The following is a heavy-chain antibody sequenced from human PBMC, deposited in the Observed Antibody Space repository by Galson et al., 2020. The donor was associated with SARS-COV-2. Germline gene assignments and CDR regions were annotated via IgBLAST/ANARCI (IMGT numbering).Heavy chain of an antibody. Sequence: GGSLRLSCAASGFTFSSYGMHWVRQAPGKGLERVAVIWYHGSSETYADSAKGRFTISRDKSKNTLYLQMNSLRAEDTAVYYCVRDGSSGLYYFDAWGQGTLVTVSS. V-gene: IGHV3-33*01. CDR3: VRDGSSGLYYFDA. CDR2: IWYHGSSE. CDR1: GFTFSSYG. J-gene: IGHJ4*02. D-gene: IGHD6-19*01.